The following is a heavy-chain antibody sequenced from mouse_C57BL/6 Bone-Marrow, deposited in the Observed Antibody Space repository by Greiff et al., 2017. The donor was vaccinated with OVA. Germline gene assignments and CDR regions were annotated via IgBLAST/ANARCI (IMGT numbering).Heavy chain of an antibody. CDR2: IRNKANGYTT. Sequence: EVMLVESGGGLVQPGGSLSLSCAASGFTFTDYYMSWVRQPPGKALEWLGFIRNKANGYTTEYSASVKGRFTISRDNSQSIIYLQMNALRAEDSATYYCARLLDAAWFAYWGQGTLVTVSA. CDR1: GFTFTDYY. V-gene: IGHV7-3*01. CDR3: ARLLDAAWFAY. J-gene: IGHJ3*01.